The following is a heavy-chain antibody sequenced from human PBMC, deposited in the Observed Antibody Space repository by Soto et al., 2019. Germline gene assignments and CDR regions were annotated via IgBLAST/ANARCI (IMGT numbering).Heavy chain of an antibody. D-gene: IGHD6-19*01. CDR1: GGSISSGDYY. J-gene: IGHJ4*02. Sequence: QVQLQESGPGLVKPSQTLSLTCTVSGGSISSGDYYWSWIRQHPGKGLERIGYIYYSGSTYYNPSLKSRVTISVDTSKNQFSRKLSSVTAAETAVYYCARGPGSGCYDYWGQGTLVSVSS. CDR3: ARGPGSGCYDY. V-gene: IGHV4-31*03. CDR2: IYYSGST.